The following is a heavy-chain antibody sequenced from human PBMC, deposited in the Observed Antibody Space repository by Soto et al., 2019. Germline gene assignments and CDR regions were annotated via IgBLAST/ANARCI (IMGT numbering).Heavy chain of an antibody. J-gene: IGHJ1*01. CDR2: IYYSGST. V-gene: IGHV4-59*01. CDR3: ARAKRAFYYDSSGYPAAEYFQH. CDR1: GGSISSYY. Sequence: SETLSLTCTVSGGSISSYYWSWIRQPPGKGLEWIGYIYYSGSTNYNPSLKSRVTISVDTSKNQFSLKLSSVTAADTAVYYCARAKRAFYYDSSGYPAAEYFQHWGQGTLVTVSS. D-gene: IGHD3-22*01.